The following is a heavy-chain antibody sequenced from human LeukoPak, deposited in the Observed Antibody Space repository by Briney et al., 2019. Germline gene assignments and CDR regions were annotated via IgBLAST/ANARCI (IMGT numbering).Heavy chain of an antibody. D-gene: IGHD2-15*01. CDR2: ISSSSSYI. V-gene: IGHV3-21*01. Sequence: GGSLRLSCAASGLTFSSYSMNWVRQAPGKGLEWVSSISSSSSYIYYADLVKGRFTISRDNAKNSLYLQMNSLRAEDTAVYYCARVLRYCSGGNCYSGGLGYMDVWGKGTTVTISS. CDR1: GLTFSSYS. CDR3: ARVLRYCSGGNCYSGGLGYMDV. J-gene: IGHJ6*03.